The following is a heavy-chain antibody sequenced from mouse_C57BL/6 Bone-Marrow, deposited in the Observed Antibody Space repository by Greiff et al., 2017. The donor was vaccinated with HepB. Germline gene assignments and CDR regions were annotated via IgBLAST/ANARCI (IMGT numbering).Heavy chain of an antibody. J-gene: IGHJ1*03. CDR2: ISGGGGNT. CDR3: ARPLVYGGEDFDV. Sequence: EVHLVESGGGLVKPGGSLKLSCAASGFTFSSYTMSWVRQTPEKRLEWVATISGGGGNTYYPDSVKGRFTISRDNAKNTLYLQMSSLRSEDTALYYCARPLVYGGEDFDVWGTGTTVTVSS. V-gene: IGHV5-9*01. D-gene: IGHD2-13*01. CDR1: GFTFSSYT.